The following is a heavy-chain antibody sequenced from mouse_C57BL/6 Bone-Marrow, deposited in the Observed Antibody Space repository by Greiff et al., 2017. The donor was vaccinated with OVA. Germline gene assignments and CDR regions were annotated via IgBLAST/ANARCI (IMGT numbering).Heavy chain of an antibody. J-gene: IGHJ4*01. CDR3: AGNRWNYYYAMDY. V-gene: IGHV12-3*01. Sequence: VQLVESGPGLVKPSQSLFLTCSFTGFPITSGYYWIWNRQSPGKPLEWMGYITHSGETFYNQSPQSPTSITRETSKNQFFLQLNTGTTEDTAMYYCAGNRWNYYYAMDYWGQGTAVTVSS. CDR2: ITHSGET. CDR1: GFPITSGYY.